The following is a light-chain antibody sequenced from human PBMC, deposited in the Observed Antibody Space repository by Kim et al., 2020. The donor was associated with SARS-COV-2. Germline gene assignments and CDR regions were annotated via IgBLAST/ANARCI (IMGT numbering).Light chain of an antibody. Sequence: SSVKVTCTLRSGHSSFVVAWHQQKPGKAPRYLMKVENGGTYNKGSGVPDRFSGSSSGADRHLTISNLQSEDEADYYCETWDSNTRVFGGGTQLTVL. CDR3: ETWDSNTRV. CDR1: SGHSSFV. CDR2: VENGGTY. J-gene: IGLJ2*01. V-gene: IGLV4-60*03.